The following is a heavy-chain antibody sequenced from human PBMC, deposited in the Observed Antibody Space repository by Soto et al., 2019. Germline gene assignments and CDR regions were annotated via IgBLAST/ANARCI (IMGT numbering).Heavy chain of an antibody. Sequence: GGSLRLSCAASGFTFSSYDMHWVRQATGKGLEWVSAIGTAGDTYYPGSVKGRFTISRENAKNSVYLQMNSLRAGDTAVYYCARVSRGSGALDIWGQGTMVTVSS. V-gene: IGHV3-13*01. J-gene: IGHJ3*02. CDR1: GFTFSSYD. CDR2: IGTAGDT. CDR3: ARVSRGSGALDI. D-gene: IGHD3-10*01.